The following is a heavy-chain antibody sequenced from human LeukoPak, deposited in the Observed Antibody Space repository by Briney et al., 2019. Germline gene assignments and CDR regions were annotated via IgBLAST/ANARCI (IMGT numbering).Heavy chain of an antibody. D-gene: IGHD1-1*01. J-gene: IGHJ4*02. V-gene: IGHV3-7*01. Sequence: GGSLRLSCVTSGFTFSRYWMSWVRQAPGKGLEWVANIKEDGSVKSYVDSVKGRFTISRDNAKNSLYLQMNSLRAEDTAVYYCARVGNWNDRGDYWGQGTLVTVSS. CDR1: GFTFSRYW. CDR3: ARVGNWNDRGDY. CDR2: IKEDGSVK.